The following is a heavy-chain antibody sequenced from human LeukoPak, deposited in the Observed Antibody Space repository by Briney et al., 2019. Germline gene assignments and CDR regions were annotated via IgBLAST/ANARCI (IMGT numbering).Heavy chain of an antibody. Sequence: PGGSLRLSCAASGFTFSQYWMSWVRQAPGKGLEGVANIKHDGSEKQDGSEKNYVDSVKGRFTISRDNAKNSLYLQMNSLRAEDTAVYYCARSGRGVDSFYFYMDVWGKGTTVTVSS. V-gene: IGHV3-7*01. J-gene: IGHJ6*03. CDR2: IKHDGSEKQDGSEK. CDR1: GFTFSQYW. D-gene: IGHD3-10*01. CDR3: ARSGRGVDSFYFYMDV.